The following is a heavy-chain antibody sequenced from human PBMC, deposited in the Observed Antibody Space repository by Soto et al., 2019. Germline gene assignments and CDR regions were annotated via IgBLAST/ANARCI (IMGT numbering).Heavy chain of an antibody. D-gene: IGHD4-17*01. CDR1: GYTFTSYG. Sequence: APVKVSCKASGYTFTSYGISWVRQAPGQGLEWMGWISAYNGNTNYAQKLQGRVTMTTDTSTSTAYLEMDSLRAEDTALYYCARDVDADFRTDFDYWGRGTLVTVSS. V-gene: IGHV1-18*01. CDR2: ISAYNGNT. J-gene: IGHJ4*02. CDR3: ARDVDADFRTDFDY.